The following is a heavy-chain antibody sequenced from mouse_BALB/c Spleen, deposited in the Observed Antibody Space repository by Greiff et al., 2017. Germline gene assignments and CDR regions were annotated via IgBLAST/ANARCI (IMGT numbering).Heavy chain of an antibody. Sequence: EVQLQESGPGLVKPSQSLSLTCTVTGYSITSDYAWNWIRQFPGNKLEWMGYISYSGSTSYNPSLKSRISITRDTSKNQFFLQLNSVTTEDTATYYCARGAYYRYFDYWGQGTTLTVSS. V-gene: IGHV3-2*02. CDR3: ARGAYYRYFDY. D-gene: IGHD2-14*01. CDR1: GYSITSDYA. CDR2: ISYSGST. J-gene: IGHJ2*01.